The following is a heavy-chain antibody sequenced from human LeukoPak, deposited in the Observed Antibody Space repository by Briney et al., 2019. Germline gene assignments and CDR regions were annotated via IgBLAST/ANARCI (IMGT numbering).Heavy chain of an antibody. CDR1: GGSISSYY. CDR2: IYYSGST. D-gene: IGHD3-9*01. V-gene: IGHV4-59*08. CDR3: ARAQLRYFDWLPTIDY. J-gene: IGHJ4*02. Sequence: SETLSLTCTVSGGSISSYYWSWIRQPPGKGLEWIGSIYYSGSTYYNPSLKSRVTISVDTSKNQFSLKLSSVTAADTAAYYCARAQLRYFDWLPTIDYWGQGTLVTVSS.